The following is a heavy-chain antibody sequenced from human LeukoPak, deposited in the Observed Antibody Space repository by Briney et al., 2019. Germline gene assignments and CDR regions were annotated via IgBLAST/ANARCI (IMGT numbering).Heavy chain of an antibody. V-gene: IGHV1-18*01. Sequence: ASVKVSCKASGYTFTSYGISWVRQAPGQGLEWMGWISAYNGNTNYAQKLQGRVTMTTDTSTSTAYMELSSLRSDDTAVYYCARVLYYYDSSGRIGAFDIWGQGTMVTVSS. CDR1: GYTFTSYG. CDR2: ISAYNGNT. D-gene: IGHD3-22*01. J-gene: IGHJ3*02. CDR3: ARVLYYYDSSGRIGAFDI.